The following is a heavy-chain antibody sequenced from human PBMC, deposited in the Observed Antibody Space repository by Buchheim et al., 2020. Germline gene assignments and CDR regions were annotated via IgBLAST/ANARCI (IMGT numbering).Heavy chain of an antibody. CDR2: MNPISGNA. J-gene: IGHJ4*02. CDR1: GYTFTNHD. Sequence: QVQLVQSRAEVKRPGASMKVSCKASGYTFTNHDINWVRQATGQGLEWMGWMNPISGNADSAQRFQGRVTLTMDTSTSTAYMELSSLTFEDTALYYCARAVSAHTTSYVYYFDYWGQGTL. V-gene: IGHV1-8*01. D-gene: IGHD2/OR15-2a*01. CDR3: ARAVSAHTTSYVYYFDY.